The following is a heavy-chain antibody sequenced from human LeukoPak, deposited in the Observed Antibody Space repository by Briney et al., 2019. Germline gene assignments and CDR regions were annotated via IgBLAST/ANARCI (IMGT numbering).Heavy chain of an antibody. CDR2: IYYSGST. CDR1: GDSISSSSYY. CDR3: ARERIAARRNWFDP. V-gene: IGHV4-61*01. D-gene: IGHD6-6*01. J-gene: IGHJ5*02. Sequence: PSETLSLTCTVSGDSISSSSYYWGWIRQPPGKGLEWIGYIYYSGSTNYNPSLKSRVTISVDTSKNQFSLKLSSVTAADTAVYYCARERIAARRNWFDPWGQGTLVTVSS.